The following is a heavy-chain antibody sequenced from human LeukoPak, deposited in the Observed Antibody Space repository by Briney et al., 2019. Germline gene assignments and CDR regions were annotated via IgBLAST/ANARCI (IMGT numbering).Heavy chain of an antibody. V-gene: IGHV3-7*01. CDR1: GFTFSSYW. CDR2: IKQDGSEK. Sequence: SGGSLRLSCAASGFTFSSYWMSWVRQAPGKGLEWVANIKQDGSEKYYVDSVKGRFTISRDNAKNSLYLQMNSLRAEDTAVYYCARDQRVRGYSYDHGLTRVYYYYGMDVWGQGTTVTVSS. J-gene: IGHJ6*02. CDR3: ARDQRVRGYSYDHGLTRVYYYYGMDV. D-gene: IGHD5-18*01.